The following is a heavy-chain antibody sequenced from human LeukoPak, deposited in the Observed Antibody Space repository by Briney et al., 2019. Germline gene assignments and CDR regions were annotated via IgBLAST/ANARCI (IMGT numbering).Heavy chain of an antibody. CDR3: AKRGYYGSGSYYIGYYYYYYMDV. V-gene: IGHV3-53*01. CDR2: IYNDGST. Sequence: GGSLRLSCAASGFTVSSNHMNWVRQAPGKGLEWVSIIYNDGSTYYADSVKGRFTISRDNSKDTLYLQMNSLRAEDTAVYYCAKRGYYGSGSYYIGYYYYYYMDVWGKGTTVTVSS. J-gene: IGHJ6*03. D-gene: IGHD3-10*01. CDR1: GFTVSSNH.